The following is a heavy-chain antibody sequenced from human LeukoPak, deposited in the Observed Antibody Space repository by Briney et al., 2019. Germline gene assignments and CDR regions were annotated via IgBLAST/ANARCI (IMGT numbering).Heavy chain of an antibody. V-gene: IGHV4-4*07. CDR2: IYTSGST. CDR1: GGSISSYY. J-gene: IGHJ4*02. Sequence: SETLSLTCTVSGGSISSYYWNWIRQPAGKGLEWIGRIYTSGSTNYNPSLTSRVSMSVDTSKNQFSLKLSSVTAADTAVYYCARGKVVAGTPGQNSWDSWGQGTLVTVSS. CDR3: ARGKVVAGTPGQNSWDS. D-gene: IGHD6-19*01.